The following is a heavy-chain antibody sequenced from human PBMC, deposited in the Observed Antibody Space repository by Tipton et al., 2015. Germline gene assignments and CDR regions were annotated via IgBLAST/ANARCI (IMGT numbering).Heavy chain of an antibody. CDR3: ACQDYDSLTRDYQTVDY. J-gene: IGHJ4*02. CDR2: ISHSGNT. V-gene: IGHV4-38-2*01. CDR1: AYSISSDYY. Sequence: TLSLTCAVSAYSISSDYYWGWIRQPPGKGLEWIGSISHSGNTYYNPSLKSRGTMSRDTSKNQFSLKLTSVTAADTAVYYCACQDYDSLTRDYQTVDYWGQGTLFTVSS. D-gene: IGHD3-9*01.